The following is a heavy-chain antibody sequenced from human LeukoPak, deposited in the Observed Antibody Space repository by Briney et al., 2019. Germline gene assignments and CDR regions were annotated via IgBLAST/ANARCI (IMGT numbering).Heavy chain of an antibody. V-gene: IGHV3-21*04. D-gene: IGHD3-22*01. CDR1: GFTFSSYS. Sequence: PGGSLRLSCAASGFTFSSYSMNWVRQAPGKGLEWVSSISSSSNYIYYADSVKGRFTISRDNAKNSLCLQMNSLRAEDTAVYYCARTAYYYDSSGYDDAFDIWGQGTMVTVSS. CDR3: ARTAYYYDSSGYDDAFDI. J-gene: IGHJ3*02. CDR2: ISSSSNYI.